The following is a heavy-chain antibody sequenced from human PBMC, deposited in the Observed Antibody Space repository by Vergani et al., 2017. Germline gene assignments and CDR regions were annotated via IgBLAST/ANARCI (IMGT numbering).Heavy chain of an antibody. D-gene: IGHD2-2*01. V-gene: IGHV4-59*01. CDR3: ARGGTTPYRGHLANPHFDY. CDR2: IYYSGIT. CDR1: GGSISSYY. Sequence: QVQLQESGPGLVKPSQTLSLTCTVSGGSISSYYWSWIRQPPGQGLEWIGYIYYSGITNYNPSLKSRVTISVDTSQNQFSLKLSSVTAADTAVYYCARGGTTPYRGHLANPHFDYWGQGTLVTVSS. J-gene: IGHJ4*02.